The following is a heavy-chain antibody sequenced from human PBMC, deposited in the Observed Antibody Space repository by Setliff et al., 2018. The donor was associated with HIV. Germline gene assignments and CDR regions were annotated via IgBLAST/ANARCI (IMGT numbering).Heavy chain of an antibody. D-gene: IGHD5-18*01. CDR3: ASRSYGSSDYYYYMDV. CDR2: ISAYNGNA. J-gene: IGHJ6*03. CDR1: GYTFTSYG. V-gene: IGHV1-18*01. Sequence: ASVKVSCKASGYTFTSYGISWVRQAPGQGLEWMGWISAYNGNANYAQKLQGRVTMTTDTSTSTAYMELRSLRSDDTAVYYCASRSYGSSDYYYYMDVWGKGTTVTVSS.